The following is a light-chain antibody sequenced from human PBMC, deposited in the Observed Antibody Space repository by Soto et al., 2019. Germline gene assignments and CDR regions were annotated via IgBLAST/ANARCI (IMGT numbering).Light chain of an antibody. CDR3: QQYITSPWT. V-gene: IGKV1-5*01. CDR2: DAS. Sequence: DIQMTQSPSTLSASVGDRVTITCRASQSISNWLAWYQQKPGKAPNLLISDASSLESGVPSRFSGSGSGTEFTLTISSLQPDDFATYDCQQYITSPWTFGQGTKVEIK. CDR1: QSISNW. J-gene: IGKJ1*01.